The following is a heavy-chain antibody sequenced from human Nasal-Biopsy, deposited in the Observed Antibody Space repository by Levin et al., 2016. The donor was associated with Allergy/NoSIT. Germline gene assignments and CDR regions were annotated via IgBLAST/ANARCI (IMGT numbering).Heavy chain of an antibody. V-gene: IGHV2-5*01. CDR2: IYWNDVK. J-gene: IGHJ4*02. Sequence: SGPTLVKPTQTLTLTCTFSGFSLKTGGVGVGWIRQPPGEALEWLALIYWNDVKRYSPSLKSRLTITKDTSINQVLLTMTNMDPGDTATYYCAQRPSWSGWGTFDYWGQGTLVTVSS. CDR3: AQRPSWSGWGTFDY. CDR1: GFSLKTGGVG. D-gene: IGHD6-19*01.